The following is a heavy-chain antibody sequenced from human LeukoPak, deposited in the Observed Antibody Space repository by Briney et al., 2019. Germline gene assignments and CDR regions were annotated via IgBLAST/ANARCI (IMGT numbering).Heavy chain of an antibody. D-gene: IGHD4/OR15-4a*01. CDR3: AKGGPTVPTLPFDY. V-gene: IGHV3-9*03. CDR1: GFTFDDYA. Sequence: GRSLRLSCAASGFTFDDYAMHSVRQAPGKGLEWVSGISWNSGSIGYADSVKVRVTLSRDNAKHSLYLQMKSLRAEDMALYYRAKGGPTVPTLPFDYWGQGTLVTVSS. J-gene: IGHJ4*02. CDR2: ISWNSGSI.